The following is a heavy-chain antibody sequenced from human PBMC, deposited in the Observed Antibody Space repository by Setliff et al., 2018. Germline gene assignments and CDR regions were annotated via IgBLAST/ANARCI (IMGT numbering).Heavy chain of an antibody. Sequence: SETLSLTCAVYGGSFSDHFWSWIRQPPGKGLEWIGEINHSGSTNYNPSLKSRVTISVDTSKNQFSLKLTSVTAADTAVYFCARVPHVWFGDLVTFDDAFDIWGQGTMVTVSS. D-gene: IGHD3-10*01. V-gene: IGHV4-34*01. CDR3: ARVPHVWFGDLVTFDDAFDI. J-gene: IGHJ3*02. CDR1: GGSFSDHF. CDR2: INHSGST.